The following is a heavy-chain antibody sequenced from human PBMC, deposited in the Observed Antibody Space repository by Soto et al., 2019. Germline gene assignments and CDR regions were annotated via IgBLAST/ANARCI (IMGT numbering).Heavy chain of an antibody. CDR2: IYYSGST. CDR3: ARMGSSGQQNFDY. Sequence: QVQLQESGPGLVKPSQTLSLTCTVSGGSISSGGYYWSWIRQHPGKGLEWIGYIYYSGSTYYNLSLKSRVTISVDTSKNQFSLKLSSVTAADTAVYYCARMGSSGQQNFDYWGQGTLVTVSS. J-gene: IGHJ4*02. D-gene: IGHD6-19*01. CDR1: GGSISSGGYY. V-gene: IGHV4-31*03.